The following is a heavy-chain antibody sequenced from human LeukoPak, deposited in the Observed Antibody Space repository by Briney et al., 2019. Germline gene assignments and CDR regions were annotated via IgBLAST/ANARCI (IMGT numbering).Heavy chain of an antibody. CDR3: ARDTSSLPLGTWVDTTPIDGFFDF. V-gene: IGHV3-23*01. CDR1: GFIFSDFG. D-gene: IGHD7-27*01. Sequence: PGGSLRLSCTTSGFIFSDFGMSWVRHVPGKGLAWVSGIIGSDDTTSYADSVKGRFTISRDNSKNSVYLEMNNLRPEDAAVYCCARDTSSLPLGTWVDTTPIDGFFDFWGQGTLVSVSS. CDR2: IIGSDDTT. J-gene: IGHJ4*02.